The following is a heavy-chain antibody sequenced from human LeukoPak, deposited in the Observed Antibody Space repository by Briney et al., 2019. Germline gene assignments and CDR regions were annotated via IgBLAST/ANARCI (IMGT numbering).Heavy chain of an antibody. CDR2: IGSDGSKK. CDR1: GISFRSYG. V-gene: IGHV3-30*18. CDR3: AKEIYYDSSAFFDY. Sequence: PGGSLRLSCAAPGISFRSYGIPWVRQAPGKGLEWVAVIGSDGSKKYYADSVKGRFTISRDNSNNTLYLQMNSLRTEDTAMYFCAKEIYYDSSAFFDYWGQGTLVTVSS. J-gene: IGHJ4*02. D-gene: IGHD3-22*01.